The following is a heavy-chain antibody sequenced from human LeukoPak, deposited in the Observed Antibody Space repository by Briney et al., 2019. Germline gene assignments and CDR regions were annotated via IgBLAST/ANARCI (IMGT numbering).Heavy chain of an antibody. CDR3: AKGMSSGWSDDIDI. V-gene: IGHV3-23*01. D-gene: IGHD6-19*01. CDR2: LTGSGGST. Sequence: PGGSLRLSCAASGFTFSSYAMNWVRQAPGKGLEWVAGLTGSGGSTSYADSAKGRFTISRDNSKNTLYLQMNSLRAGDMAIYYCAKGMSSGWSDDIDIWGQGTKVTVSS. CDR1: GFTFSSYA. J-gene: IGHJ3*02.